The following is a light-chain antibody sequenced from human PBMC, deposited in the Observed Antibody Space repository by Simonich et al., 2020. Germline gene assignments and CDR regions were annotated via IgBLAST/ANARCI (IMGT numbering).Light chain of an antibody. V-gene: IGLV2-14*01. CDR2: DVR. CDR3: SSYTSSSTWV. J-gene: IGLJ3*02. Sequence: QSALTQPASVSGSPGQSITISCPGTSRDVGGYNYVSWYQPHPGKAPKLMIYDVRKRPSGVSNRFSGSKSGNTASLTISGLQAEDEADYYCSSYTSSSTWVFGGGTKLTVL. CDR1: SRDVGGYNY.